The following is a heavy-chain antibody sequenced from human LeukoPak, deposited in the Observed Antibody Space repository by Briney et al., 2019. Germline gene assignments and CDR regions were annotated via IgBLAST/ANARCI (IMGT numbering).Heavy chain of an antibody. V-gene: IGHV4-59*01. Sequence: PSETLSLTCAVYGGSFSGYYWSWIRQPPGKGLEWIGYIYYSGGTNYNPSLKSRVTISVDSSKNQFSLKLSSVTAADTAVYYCAREAHHTIFGVFYYGMDVWGQGTTVTVSS. CDR3: AREAHHTIFGVFYYGMDV. CDR2: IYYSGGT. D-gene: IGHD3-3*01. J-gene: IGHJ6*02. CDR1: GGSFSGYY.